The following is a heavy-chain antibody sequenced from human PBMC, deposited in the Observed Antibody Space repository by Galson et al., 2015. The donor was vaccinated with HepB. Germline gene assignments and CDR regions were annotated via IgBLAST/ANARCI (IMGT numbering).Heavy chain of an antibody. D-gene: IGHD3-3*01. Sequence: SCKASGYTFTSYYMHWVRQAPGQGLEWMGIINPSGGSTSYAQKFQGRVTMTRDTSTSTVYMELSSLRSEDTAVYYCATWAGITIFGVVGNAFDIWGQGTMVTVSS. J-gene: IGHJ3*02. CDR1: GYTFTSYY. CDR2: INPSGGST. CDR3: ATWAGITIFGVVGNAFDI. V-gene: IGHV1-46*01.